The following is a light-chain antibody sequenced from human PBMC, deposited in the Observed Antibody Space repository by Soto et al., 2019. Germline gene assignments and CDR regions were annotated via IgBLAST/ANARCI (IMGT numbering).Light chain of an antibody. V-gene: IGKV1-39*01. J-gene: IGKJ1*01. CDR3: QQSFTSPWT. CDR2: VTS. CDR1: ESINKY. Sequence: DIQMTQSPSSLSASVGDTVTITCRASESINKYLSWYQHKPGKAPNLLVYVTSILQSGVPSRFSGSGSGTNFTLTINTLHPEDFATYYCQQSFTSPWTFGQGTKVDI.